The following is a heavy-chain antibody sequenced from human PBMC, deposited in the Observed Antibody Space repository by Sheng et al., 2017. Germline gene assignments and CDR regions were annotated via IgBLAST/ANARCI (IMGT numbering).Heavy chain of an antibody. CDR3: AKSSGYYGHWYFDL. V-gene: IGHV3-23*04. D-gene: IGHD3-22*01. CDR1: GFTFSSYV. J-gene: IGHJ2*01. Sequence: EVQLVESGGGLVQPGGSLRLSCAASGFTFSSYVMSWVRQAPGKGLEWVSAISGSGVNTNYADSVKGRFTISRDNSKNTLFLQMNSLRVEDTAVFFXAKSSGYYGHWYFDLWGRGTLVTVSS. CDR2: ISGSGVNT.